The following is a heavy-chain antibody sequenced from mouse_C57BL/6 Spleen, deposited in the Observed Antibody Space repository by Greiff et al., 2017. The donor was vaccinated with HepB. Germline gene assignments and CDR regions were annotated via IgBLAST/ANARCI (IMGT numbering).Heavy chain of an antibody. V-gene: IGHV5-17*01. CDR2: ISSGSSTI. D-gene: IGHD3-1*01. CDR1: GFTFSDYG. J-gene: IGHJ1*03. CDR3: ARPGYYRYFDV. Sequence: EVKVVESGGGLVKPGGSLKLSCAASGFTFSDYGMHWVRQAPEKGLEWVAYISSGSSTIYYADTVKGRFTISRDKAKNTLFLQMTSLRSEDTAMYYCARPGYYRYFDVWGTGTTVTVSS.